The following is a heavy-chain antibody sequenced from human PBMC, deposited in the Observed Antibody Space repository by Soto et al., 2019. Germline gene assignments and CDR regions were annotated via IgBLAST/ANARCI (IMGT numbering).Heavy chain of an antibody. CDR1: GFTFSIYT. D-gene: IGHD3-10*01. V-gene: IGHV3-48*01. Sequence: EVQLVQSGGGLVQPGESLRLSCAASGFTFSIYTMNWVRQAPGKGLVWISNIRPSSSAMYYAESVRGRFTISRDDAKTSLYLQMNSPRVDYTGVYYCARQLWPSGSELWDSWGQGTLVTVSA. CDR3: ARQLWPSGSELWDS. CDR2: IRPSSSAM. J-gene: IGHJ1*01.